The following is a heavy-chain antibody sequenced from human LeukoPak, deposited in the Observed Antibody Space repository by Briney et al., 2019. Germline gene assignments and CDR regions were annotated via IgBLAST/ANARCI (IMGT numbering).Heavy chain of an antibody. J-gene: IGHJ4*02. CDR3: ARGPAPETGYSSGWSEYYFDY. CDR1: GGSFSGYY. Sequence: PSQTLSLTCAVYGGSFSGYYWSWIRQPPGKGLEWIGEINHSGSTNYNPSLKSRVTISVDTSKNQFSLKLSSVTAADTAVYYCARGPAPETGYSSGWSEYYFDYWGQGTLVTVSS. CDR2: INHSGST. V-gene: IGHV4-34*01. D-gene: IGHD6-19*01.